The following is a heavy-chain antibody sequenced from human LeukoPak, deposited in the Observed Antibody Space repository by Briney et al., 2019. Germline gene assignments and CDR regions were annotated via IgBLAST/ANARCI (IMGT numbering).Heavy chain of an antibody. J-gene: IGHJ3*02. V-gene: IGHV3-7*01. CDR2: IRQDGNEK. CDR1: GFTFSNYW. CDR3: AKDTDSSGYPDAFDI. D-gene: IGHD3-22*01. Sequence: GGSLRLSCAASGFTFSNYWMTWVRQAPGKGLEWVANIRQDGNEKYYVDSVKGRFTISRDNSKNTLYLQMNSLRAEDTAVYYCAKDTDSSGYPDAFDIWGQGTMATVSS.